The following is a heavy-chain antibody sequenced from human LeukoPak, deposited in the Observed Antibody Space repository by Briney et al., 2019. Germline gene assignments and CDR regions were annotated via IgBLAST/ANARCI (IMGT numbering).Heavy chain of an antibody. J-gene: IGHJ3*02. Sequence: GRSLRLSCAASGFTFSSYAMSWVRQAPGKGLEWVSAISGSGGSTYYADSVKGRFTISRDNSKNTLYLQMNSLRAEDTAVYYCAKGTTVVTLTDAFDIWGQGTMVTVSS. CDR3: AKGTTVVTLTDAFDI. CDR2: ISGSGGST. CDR1: GFTFSSYA. V-gene: IGHV3-23*01. D-gene: IGHD4-23*01.